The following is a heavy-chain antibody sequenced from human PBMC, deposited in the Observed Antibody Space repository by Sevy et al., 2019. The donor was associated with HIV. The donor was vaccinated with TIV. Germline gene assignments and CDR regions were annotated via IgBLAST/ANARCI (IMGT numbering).Heavy chain of an antibody. D-gene: IGHD5-12*01. V-gene: IGHV3-73*01. J-gene: IGHJ4*02. CDR3: SLPQYSGYDYGKDY. CDR2: IRSKANSYAT. CDR1: GFTFSGSA. Sequence: GGSLRLSCAASGFTFSGSAMHWVRQASGKGLEWVGRIRSKANSYATAYAASVKGRFTISRDDSKNTAYLQMNSLKTDDTAVYYCSLPQYSGYDYGKDYWGQGTLVTVSS.